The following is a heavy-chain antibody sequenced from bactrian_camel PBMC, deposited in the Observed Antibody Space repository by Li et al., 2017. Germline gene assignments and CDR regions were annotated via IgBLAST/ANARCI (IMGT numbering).Heavy chain of an antibody. V-gene: IGHV3S10*01. J-gene: IGHJ4*01. Sequence: VQLVESGGGSVQAGGSLRLSCRVSGASSCWYAMSWFRQAPGKEREFTSGIDGYSRPNYAEFVKGRFSVSQDNGENTLDLQMNALQPEDTAIYFCKAESPMYGCGTLWGQGTQVTVS. CDR1: GASSCWYA. CDR3: KAESPMYGCGTL. CDR2: IDGYSRP. D-gene: IGHD3*01.